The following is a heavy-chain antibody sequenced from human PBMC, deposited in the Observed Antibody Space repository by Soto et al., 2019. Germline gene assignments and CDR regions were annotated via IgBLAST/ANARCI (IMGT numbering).Heavy chain of an antibody. Sequence: KSSETLSLTCTVSGGSISSSSYYWGWIRQPPGKGLEWIRSIYYSGSTYYNPSLKSRVTISVDTSKNQFSLKLSSVTAADTAVYYCARSIVIAYYYYGMDAWGQGTTVTVSS. D-gene: IGHD3-16*02. CDR1: GGSISSSSYY. CDR2: IYYSGST. CDR3: ARSIVIAYYYYGMDA. J-gene: IGHJ6*02. V-gene: IGHV4-39*01.